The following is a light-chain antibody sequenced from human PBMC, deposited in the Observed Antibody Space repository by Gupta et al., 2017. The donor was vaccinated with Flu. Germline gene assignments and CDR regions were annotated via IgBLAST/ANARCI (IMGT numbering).Light chain of an antibody. V-gene: IGLV1-51*01. J-gene: IGLJ3*02. CDR1: SPNIDTYY. Sequence: QSVLTQPPSVSAAPGLKVTISCSGTSPNIDTYYVSWYQQLPGTAPKLLIYDNNKRPSGIPDRFSGSKSGTSATLDITGLQTGDEADYYSGTWDSSLSAGVFGGGTKVTVL. CDR2: DNN. CDR3: GTWDSSLSAGV.